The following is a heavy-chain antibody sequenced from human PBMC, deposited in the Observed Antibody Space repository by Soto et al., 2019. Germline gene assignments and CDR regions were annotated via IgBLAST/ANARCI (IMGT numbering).Heavy chain of an antibody. D-gene: IGHD2-8*01. J-gene: IGHJ6*02. CDR1: GGSISSYH. CDR2: IYTSGST. CDR3: ARDPVLMVYGNYYYYGMDV. V-gene: IGHV4-4*07. Sequence: SETLSLTCTVSGGSISSYHWSWIRQPAGKGLEWIGRIYTSGSTNYNPSLKSRVTMSVDTSKNQFSLKLSSVTAADTAVYYCARDPVLMVYGNYYYYGMDVWGQGTTVTVSS.